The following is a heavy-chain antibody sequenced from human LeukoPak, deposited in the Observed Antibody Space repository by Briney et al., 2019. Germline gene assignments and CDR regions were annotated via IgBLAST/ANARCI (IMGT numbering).Heavy chain of an antibody. CDR1: GFTFSNYW. CDR3: ARTIRGY. J-gene: IGHJ4*02. V-gene: IGHV3-7*01. D-gene: IGHD3-10*01. Sequence: GSLVLSCAASGFTFSNYWMSWVRPAPGKGLEWVANIKEDGSEKYYVDSVKGRFTISRDNAKNSLYLQMNSLRAEDTAVYYCARTIRGYWGQGTLVTVSS. CDR2: IKEDGSEK.